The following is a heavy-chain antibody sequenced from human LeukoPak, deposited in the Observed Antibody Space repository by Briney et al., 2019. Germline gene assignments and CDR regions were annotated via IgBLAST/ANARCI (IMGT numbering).Heavy chain of an antibody. V-gene: IGHV3-30*02. CDR2: IQNDGSPK. Sequence: PGGSLRLSCAASAFTFRSYGMHRVRQAPGKGLEWVAFIQNDGSPKLYGDSVKGRFTISRDNSKNTLYLQMNSLRPEDTAVYYCAKDVVGHQWPENYWGQGTLVTVSS. CDR1: AFTFRSYG. CDR3: AKDVVGHQWPENY. J-gene: IGHJ4*02. D-gene: IGHD6-19*01.